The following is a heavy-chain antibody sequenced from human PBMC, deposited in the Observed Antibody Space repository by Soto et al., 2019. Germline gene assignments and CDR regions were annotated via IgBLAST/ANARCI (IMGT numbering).Heavy chain of an antibody. J-gene: IGHJ6*02. D-gene: IGHD5-12*01. V-gene: IGHV4-59*01. CDR2: IYYSGST. Sequence: LPETLSLTCTVSGGSISSYYWSWIRQPPGKGLEWIGYIYYSGSTNYNPSLKSRVTISVDTSKNQFSLKLSSVTAADTAVYYCARVPKNSGYDLRYYYGMDVWGQGTTVTVSS. CDR1: GGSISSYY. CDR3: ARVPKNSGYDLRYYYGMDV.